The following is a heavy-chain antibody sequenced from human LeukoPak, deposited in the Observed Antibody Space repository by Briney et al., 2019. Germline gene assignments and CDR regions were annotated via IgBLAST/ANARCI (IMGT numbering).Heavy chain of an antibody. CDR1: GGSISSYY. D-gene: IGHD3-16*01. CDR2: IYYSGST. Sequence: PSETLSLTCTVSGGSISSYYWSWIRQPPGKGLEWIGYIYYSGSTNYNPSLKSRVTISVDTSKNQFSLKLSSVTAADTAVYYCARGPPGLIIWYYFDYWGQGTLVTVSS. CDR3: ARGPPGLIIWYYFDY. J-gene: IGHJ4*02. V-gene: IGHV4-59*01.